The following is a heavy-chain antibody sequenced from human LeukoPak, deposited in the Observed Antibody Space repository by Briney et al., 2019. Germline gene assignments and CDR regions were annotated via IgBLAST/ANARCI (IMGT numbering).Heavy chain of an antibody. CDR3: ATSNWNGDAFDI. CDR1: GGSISSYY. J-gene: IGHJ3*02. V-gene: IGHV4-59*08. D-gene: IGHD1-1*01. Sequence: PSETLSLTCTVSGGSISSYYWSWIRQPPGKGLEWIGYIYYSGSTNYNPSLKSRVTISVHTSKNQFSLKLSSVTAADTAVYYCATSNWNGDAFDIWGQGTMVTVSS. CDR2: IYYSGST.